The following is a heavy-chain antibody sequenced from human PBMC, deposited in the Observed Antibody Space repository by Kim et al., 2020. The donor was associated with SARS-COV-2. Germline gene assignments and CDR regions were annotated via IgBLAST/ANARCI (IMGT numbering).Heavy chain of an antibody. CDR3: ARGAAAGDAFDI. D-gene: IGHD2-2*01. V-gene: IGHV5-10-1*01. J-gene: IGHJ3*02. Sequence: NHSPSFKGHVPSSADKSISTAYLQWSSLTASDTAMYYCARGAAAGDAFDIWGQGTMVTVSS.